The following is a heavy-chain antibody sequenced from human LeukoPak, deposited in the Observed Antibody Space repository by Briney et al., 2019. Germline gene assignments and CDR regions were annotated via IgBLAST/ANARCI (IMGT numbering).Heavy chain of an antibody. V-gene: IGHV3-9*01. CDR3: AKDIPVRGVFYYYGMDV. J-gene: IGHJ6*02. D-gene: IGHD3-10*01. CDR1: GFTFDDYA. Sequence: GGSLRLSCAASGFTFDDYAMHWVRQAPGKGLEWVSGISWNSGSIGYADSVKGRFTISRDNAKNSLYLQMNSLRAEDTALYYCAKDIPVRGVFYYYGMDVWGQGTTVTVSS. CDR2: ISWNSGSI.